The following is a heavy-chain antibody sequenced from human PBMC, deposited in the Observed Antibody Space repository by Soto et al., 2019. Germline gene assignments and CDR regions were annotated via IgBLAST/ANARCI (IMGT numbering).Heavy chain of an antibody. Sequence: GGSLRLSCAASGFTFSSYAMSWVRQAPGKGLEWVSAISGSGGSTSYAQKFQGRVTMTRDTSTSTVYMELSSLRSEDTAVYYCARTGYSSSCLDYWGQGTLVTVSS. D-gene: IGHD6-13*01. CDR3: ARTGYSSSCLDY. CDR1: GFTFSSYA. V-gene: IGHV3-23*01. CDR2: ISGSGGST. J-gene: IGHJ4*02.